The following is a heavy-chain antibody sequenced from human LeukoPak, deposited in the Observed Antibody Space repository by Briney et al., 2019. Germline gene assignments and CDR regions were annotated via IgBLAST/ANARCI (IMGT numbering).Heavy chain of an antibody. D-gene: IGHD3-9*01. CDR1: GFTFSGHT. J-gene: IGHJ5*02. CDR3: ASDYYDLLTGP. V-gene: IGHV3-48*04. CDR2: ISTSSSTI. Sequence: GGSLRLSCAASGFTFSGHTMTWVRQAPGKGLEWVSYISTSSSTIYYADSVKGRFTISRDNAKNSVFLQMNSLRAEDTAVYYCASDYYDLLTGPWGQGTLVTVSS.